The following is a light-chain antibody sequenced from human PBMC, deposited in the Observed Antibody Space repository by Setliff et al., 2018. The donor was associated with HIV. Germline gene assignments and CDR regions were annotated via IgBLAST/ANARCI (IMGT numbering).Light chain of an antibody. CDR2: DVS. CDR1: SSDVGGYNY. V-gene: IGLV2-11*01. Sequence: QSALAQPHSVSGSPGQSVTISRTGSSSDVGGYNYVSWYQQHPDKAPKLMIYDVSKRPSGVPDRFSGSKSGNTASLTISGLQAEDEADYHCCSYAGNSYVFGTGTKVTVL. J-gene: IGLJ1*01. CDR3: CSYAGNSYV.